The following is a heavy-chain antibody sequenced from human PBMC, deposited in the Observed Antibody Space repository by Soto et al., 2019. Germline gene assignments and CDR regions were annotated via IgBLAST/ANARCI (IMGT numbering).Heavy chain of an antibody. Sequence: PSETLSLTCAVYGGSFSGYYWSWIRQPPGKGLEWIGEIAHSGSTNYNPSLKSRVTISLDTSKNQFSLKLRSVTAADTAVYYCARDLPHYFDYWGRGTMVTVSS. CDR1: GGSFSGYY. CDR2: IAHSGST. J-gene: IGHJ4*02. V-gene: IGHV4-34*01. CDR3: ARDLPHYFDY.